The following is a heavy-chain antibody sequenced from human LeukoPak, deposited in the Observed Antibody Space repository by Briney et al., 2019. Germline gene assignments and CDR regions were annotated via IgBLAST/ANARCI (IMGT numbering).Heavy chain of an antibody. V-gene: IGHV3-49*04. Sequence: GGSLRLSCTVSGFTFGDYAMSWVRQAPGKGLEWVGFIRSKAYGGTTEYAASVKGRFTISRDDSKSIAYLQMNSLKTEDTAVYYCTRGDYDFWSGYYPFDYWGQGTLVTVSS. D-gene: IGHD3-3*01. J-gene: IGHJ4*02. CDR2: IRSKAYGGTT. CDR3: TRGDYDFWSGYYPFDY. CDR1: GFTFGDYA.